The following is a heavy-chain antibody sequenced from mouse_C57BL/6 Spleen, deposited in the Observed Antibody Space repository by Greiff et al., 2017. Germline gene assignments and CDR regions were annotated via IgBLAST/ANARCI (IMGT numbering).Heavy chain of an antibody. J-gene: IGHJ2*01. Sequence: QVQLQQSGAELVRPGTSVKVSCKASGYAFTNYLIEWVKQRPGQGLEWIGVINPGSGGTNYNEKFKGKATLTADKSSSTAYMQLSSLTSEDSAVYFCARDRYFDYWGQGTTLTVSS. CDR3: ARDRYFDY. CDR1: GYAFTNYL. CDR2: INPGSGGT. V-gene: IGHV1-54*01.